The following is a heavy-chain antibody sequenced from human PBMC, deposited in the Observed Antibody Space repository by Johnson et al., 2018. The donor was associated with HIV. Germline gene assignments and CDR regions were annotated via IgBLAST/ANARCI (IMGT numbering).Heavy chain of an antibody. Sequence: VQLVESGGGVVRPGGSLRLSCAAAGFTFDDYGMSWVRQAPGKGLEWVANIKQDGREKYYVDSVKGRFTISRDNAKNSRYLQMNSLRPEDTAVYYCVRGGQWGATDAFDVWGQGTMVTVSS. CDR2: IKQDGREK. J-gene: IGHJ3*01. V-gene: IGHV3-7*01. D-gene: IGHD6-19*01. CDR3: VRGGQWGATDAFDV. CDR1: GFTFDDYG.